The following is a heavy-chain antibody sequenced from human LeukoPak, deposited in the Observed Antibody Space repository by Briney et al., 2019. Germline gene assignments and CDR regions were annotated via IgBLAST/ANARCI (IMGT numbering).Heavy chain of an antibody. D-gene: IGHD6-13*01. CDR3: AIDVKGGAAAGDDY. J-gene: IGHJ4*02. CDR1: GCTFDDYG. V-gene: IGHV3-20*04. CDR2: SNWNGGGT. Sequence: PGGALRLSCAASGCTFDDYGMSWVRQARGKGLEWVCGSNWNGGGTGYADSVKGRPTISRDNAKNSLYLQMNSLRAEDTALYYCAIDVKGGAAAGDDYWGQGTLVTVSS.